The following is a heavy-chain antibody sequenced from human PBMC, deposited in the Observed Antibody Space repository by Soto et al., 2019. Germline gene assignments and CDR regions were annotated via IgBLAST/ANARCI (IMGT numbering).Heavy chain of an antibody. CDR3: ASGLWELRTFDY. D-gene: IGHD1-26*01. Sequence: ASVKVSCKASGYTFTSYARHWVRQAPGQRLEWMGWINAGNGNTKYSQKFQGRVTITRDTSASTAYMELSSLRSEDTAVYYCASGLWELRTFDYWGQGTLVTVS. J-gene: IGHJ4*02. CDR1: GYTFTSYA. CDR2: INAGNGNT. V-gene: IGHV1-3*01.